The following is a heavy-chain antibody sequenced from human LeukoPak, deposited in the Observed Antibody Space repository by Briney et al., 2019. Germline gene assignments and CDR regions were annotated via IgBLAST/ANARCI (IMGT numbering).Heavy chain of an antibody. CDR3: ARGYYAPPVGYYYMDL. D-gene: IGHD3-10*01. CDR2: IYRTGST. V-gene: IGHV4-61*02. J-gene: IGHJ6*03. Sequence: SETLPLTCTVSGGSIDSGDDYWSWIRQPAGKGLEFIGRIYRTGSTTSNPSLQDRLTISIDTSKNQFSLQLTSVTAADTAVYYCARGYYAPPVGYYYMDLWGRGTTVTVSS. CDR1: GGSIDSGDDY.